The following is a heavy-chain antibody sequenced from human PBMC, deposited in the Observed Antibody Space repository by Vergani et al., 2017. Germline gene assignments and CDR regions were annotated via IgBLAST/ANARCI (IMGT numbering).Heavy chain of an antibody. V-gene: IGHV3-30*03. D-gene: IGHD3-22*01. CDR2: ISYDGSNK. J-gene: IGHJ4*02. CDR1: GFTFSSYG. CDR3: ARHYDSSGYYRFDY. Sequence: QVQLVESGGGVVQPGRSLRLSCAASGFTFSSYGMHWVRQAPGKGLEWVAVISYDGSNKYYADSVKGRFTISRDNSKNTLYLQMNSLRAEDTAVYYCARHYDSSGYYRFDYWGQGTLVTVSS.